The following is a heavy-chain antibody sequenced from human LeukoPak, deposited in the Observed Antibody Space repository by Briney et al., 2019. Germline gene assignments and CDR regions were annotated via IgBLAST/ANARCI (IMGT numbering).Heavy chain of an antibody. CDR2: IYTSGST. CDR1: GGSISSGSYY. Sequence: PSETLSLTCTVSGGSISSGSYYWSWIRQPAGKGLEWIGRIYTSGSTNYNPSLKSRVTISVDTSKNQFSLKLSSVTAADTAVYYCARAEGAVTMFRFDGENDAFDIWGQGTMVTVSS. CDR3: ARAEGAVTMFRFDGENDAFDI. D-gene: IGHD3-10*01. J-gene: IGHJ3*02. V-gene: IGHV4-61*02.